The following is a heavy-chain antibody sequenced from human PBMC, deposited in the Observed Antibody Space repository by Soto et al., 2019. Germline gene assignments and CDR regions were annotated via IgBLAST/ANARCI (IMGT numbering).Heavy chain of an antibody. CDR3: ARRIYGVSDY. CDR2: VHYAGSP. D-gene: IGHD3-16*01. J-gene: IGHJ4*02. Sequence: PSETLSLTCTVSGGSISGFYWTWLRQPPGKGLEWIGYVHYAGSPTYNPSLKSRLNISVDTSESRFSLKLASVTPADTAVYYCARRIYGVSDYWGQGTLVTVSS. CDR1: GGSISGFY. V-gene: IGHV4-59*01.